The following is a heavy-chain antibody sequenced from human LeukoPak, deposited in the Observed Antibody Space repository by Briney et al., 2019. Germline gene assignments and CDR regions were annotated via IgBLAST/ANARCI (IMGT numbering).Heavy chain of an antibody. D-gene: IGHD6-19*01. CDR3: AKDSLSYGSGWYNLGYFDY. J-gene: IGHJ4*02. Sequence: PGRSLRLSCAASGFTFSSCGMHWVRQAPGKGLEWVTFISYDGGNKDYADSVKGRFTISRDNSKNTLYLQMNSLRPEDTAVYYCAKDSLSYGSGWYNLGYFDYWGQGSLVTVSS. V-gene: IGHV3-30*18. CDR1: GFTFSSCG. CDR2: ISYDGGNK.